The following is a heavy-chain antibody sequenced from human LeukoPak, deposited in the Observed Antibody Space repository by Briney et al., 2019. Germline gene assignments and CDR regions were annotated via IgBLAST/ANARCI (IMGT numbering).Heavy chain of an antibody. D-gene: IGHD3-10*01. CDR2: IIPIFGTA. Sequence: ASVKVSCKASGGTFSSYAISWVRQAPGQGLEWMGGIIPIFGTANYAQKFQGRVTITADESTSTAYMELSRLRSDDTAVYYCARASSILWFGELSYFDYWGQGTLVTVSS. V-gene: IGHV1-69*13. CDR1: GGTFSSYA. J-gene: IGHJ4*02. CDR3: ARASSILWFGELSYFDY.